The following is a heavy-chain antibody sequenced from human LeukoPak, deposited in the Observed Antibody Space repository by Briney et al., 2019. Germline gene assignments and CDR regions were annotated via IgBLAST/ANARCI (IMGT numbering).Heavy chain of an antibody. V-gene: IGHV1-18*01. CDR3: ARDCIGCHGFDY. CDR1: GYTFTSYG. Sequence: ASVKVSCKASGYTFTSYGITRVRQAPGQGLEWMGWVSAYADNTNYVQKIRGRVTMTTDTSTSTAYMELRSLRSDDTAVYYCARDCIGCHGFDYWGQGTLVTVSS. J-gene: IGHJ4*02. CDR2: VSAYADNT. D-gene: IGHD2-15*01.